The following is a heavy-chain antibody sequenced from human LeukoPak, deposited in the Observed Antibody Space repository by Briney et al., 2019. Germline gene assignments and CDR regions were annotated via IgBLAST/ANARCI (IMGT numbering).Heavy chain of an antibody. D-gene: IGHD3-10*01. CDR1: GYPFTGYY. CDR3: ARDASMVRGVMYNWFDP. J-gene: IGHJ5*02. Sequence: GASVKVSCKASGYPFTGYYMHWVRQAPGQGLEWMGWINPNSGGTNYAQKFQGRVTMTRDTSISTAYMELSRLRSDDTAMYYCARDASMVRGVMYNWFDPWGQGTLVTVSS. CDR2: INPNSGGT. V-gene: IGHV1-2*02.